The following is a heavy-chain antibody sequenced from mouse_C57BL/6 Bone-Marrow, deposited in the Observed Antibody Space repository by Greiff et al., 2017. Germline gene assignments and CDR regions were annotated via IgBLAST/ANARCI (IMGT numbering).Heavy chain of an antibody. CDR2: ISSGSSTI. CDR3: AKLGAY. D-gene: IGHD4-1*01. Sequence: EVKLMESGGGLVKPGGSLKLSCAASGSTFSDYGMHWVRQAPEKGLEWVAYISSGSSTIYYADTVKGRFTISRDNAKNTLFLQMTSLRSEDTAMYYCAKLGAYWGQGTLVTVSA. V-gene: IGHV5-17*01. J-gene: IGHJ3*01. CDR1: GSTFSDYG.